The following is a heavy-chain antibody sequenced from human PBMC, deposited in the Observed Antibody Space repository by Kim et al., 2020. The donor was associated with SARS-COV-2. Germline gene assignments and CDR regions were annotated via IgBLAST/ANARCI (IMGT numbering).Heavy chain of an antibody. CDR3: ARGLLRDNNWFDP. J-gene: IGHJ5*02. CDR1: GYTFTSYD. Sequence: ASVKVSCKASGYTFTSYDINWVRQATGQGLEWMGWMNPNSGNTGYAQKFQGRVTMTSNTSISTAYMELSSLRSEDTAVYYCARGLLRDNNWFDPWGQGTLVTVSS. V-gene: IGHV1-8*01. D-gene: IGHD2-8*02. CDR2: MNPNSGNT.